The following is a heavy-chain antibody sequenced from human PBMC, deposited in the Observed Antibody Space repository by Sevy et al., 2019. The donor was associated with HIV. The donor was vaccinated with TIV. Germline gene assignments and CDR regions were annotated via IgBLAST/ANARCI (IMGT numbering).Heavy chain of an antibody. Sequence: GSLRLSCAASGLTFSDYYMSWIRQPPGKGLEWIGEIYHSGSTNYNPSLKSRVTISVDKSKNQFSLKLSSVTAADTAVYYCARAPYGDYGIDYWGQGTLVTVSS. CDR3: ARAPYGDYGIDY. D-gene: IGHD4-17*01. CDR1: GLTFSDYY. V-gene: IGHV4-34*01. J-gene: IGHJ4*02. CDR2: IYHSGST.